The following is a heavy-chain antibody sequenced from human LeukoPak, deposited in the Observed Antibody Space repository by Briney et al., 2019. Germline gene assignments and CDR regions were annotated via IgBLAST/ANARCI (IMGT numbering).Heavy chain of an antibody. CDR1: GGSISSGGYY. J-gene: IGHJ4*02. Sequence: SETLSLTCTVSGGSISSGGYYWSWIRQHPGKGLEWIGYIYYSGSTSYNPSLKSRATISVDTSKNQFSLKLNSVTAADTAVYYCARDWSLDYWGQGTPVTVSS. CDR3: ARDWSLDY. D-gene: IGHD3-3*01. V-gene: IGHV4-31*03. CDR2: IYYSGST.